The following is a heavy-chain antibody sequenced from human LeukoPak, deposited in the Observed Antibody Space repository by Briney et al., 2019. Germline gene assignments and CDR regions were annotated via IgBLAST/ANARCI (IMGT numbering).Heavy chain of an antibody. CDR1: GGTFSSYT. CDR3: ENGLREGSCDD. J-gene: IGHJ4*02. D-gene: IGHD2-15*01. Sequence: ASLMISCKASGGTFSSYTISWVRRAPGQGLEWMGRIIPILGIANYAQKLQGRVTITADKCTSTAYMELSRLKSEDTDVYYGENGLREGSCDDWGQGTLVTVCS. CDR2: IIPILGIA. V-gene: IGHV1-69*02.